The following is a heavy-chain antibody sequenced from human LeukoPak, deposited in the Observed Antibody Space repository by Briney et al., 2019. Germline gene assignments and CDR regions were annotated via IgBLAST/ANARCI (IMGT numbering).Heavy chain of an antibody. CDR3: ARGAAAGSDFDY. Sequence: SETLSLTCAVYGGSFSGYYWSWIRQPPGKGLEWIGEINHSGSANYNPSLKSRVTISVDTSKNQFSLKLSSVTAADTAVYYCARGAAAGSDFDYWGQGTLVTVSS. D-gene: IGHD6-13*01. CDR1: GGSFSGYY. V-gene: IGHV4-34*01. CDR2: INHSGSA. J-gene: IGHJ4*02.